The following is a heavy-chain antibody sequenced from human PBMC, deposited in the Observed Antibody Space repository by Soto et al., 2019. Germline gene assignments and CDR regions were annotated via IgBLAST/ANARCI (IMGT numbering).Heavy chain of an antibody. V-gene: IGHV3-11*01. CDR1: GFTFSDHY. D-gene: IGHD3-10*01. CDR2: ISQRGTTI. Sequence: PGGSLRLSCATSGFTFSDHYMTWIRQAPGKGLEWVSYISQRGTTIYYADSVKGRFTVSRDNAQNSLYLQMNSLRAEDTAVYYCASDPYYYASYYCGQGTLVTVPS. CDR3: ASDPYYYASYY. J-gene: IGHJ4*02.